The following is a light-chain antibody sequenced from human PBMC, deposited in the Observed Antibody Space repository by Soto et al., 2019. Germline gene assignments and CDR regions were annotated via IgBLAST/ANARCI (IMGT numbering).Light chain of an antibody. CDR3: QQYGSSPPIT. J-gene: IGKJ5*01. CDR2: AAS. V-gene: IGKV3-20*01. CDR1: QSVSSNY. Sequence: VLTQSPGTLSLSPGERTTLYCRASQSVSSNYLAWYQHKPGQAPRLLIYAASSRATGIPDRFSGSGSGTDFTLTISRLESEDFAVYYCQQYGSSPPITFGQGTRLEIK.